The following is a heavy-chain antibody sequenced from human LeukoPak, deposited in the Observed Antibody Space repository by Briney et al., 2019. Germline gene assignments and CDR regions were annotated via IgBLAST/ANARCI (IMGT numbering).Heavy chain of an antibody. CDR3: AKDQQSISYSP. V-gene: IGHV3-30*18. CDR1: GFTFSSYG. J-gene: IGHJ5*02. D-gene: IGHD4-11*01. CDR2: ISYDGSNK. Sequence: GGSLRLSCAASGFTFSSYGMHWVRQAPGKGLEWVAVISYDGSNKYNVDSVKGRFTISRDNSKSTLYLQMNSLRVEDTAIYNCAKDQQSISYSPWGQGTLVTVSS.